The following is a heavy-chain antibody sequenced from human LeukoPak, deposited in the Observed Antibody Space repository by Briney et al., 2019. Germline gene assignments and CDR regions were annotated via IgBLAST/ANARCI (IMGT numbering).Heavy chain of an antibody. CDR3: AREGKGVGWNYNPPNYMDV. V-gene: IGHV4-39*02. CDR1: GGSLSSTNDY. Sequence: SETLSLTCNVSGGSLSSTNDYWGWIRQPPGKGLGWVGTTYYSGRTYYNPSLKSRVTISVDTSKNQFSLKLRSVTAADTAVYYCAREGKGVGWNYNPPNYMDVWGKGTTVTVSS. CDR2: TYYSGRT. J-gene: IGHJ6*03. D-gene: IGHD1-7*01.